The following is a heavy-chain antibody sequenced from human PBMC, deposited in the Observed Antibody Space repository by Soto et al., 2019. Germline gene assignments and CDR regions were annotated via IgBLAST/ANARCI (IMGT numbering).Heavy chain of an antibody. D-gene: IGHD5-18*01. Sequence: PLEPLSRTYSYSGSPFSTSSYHRRWMQHPPGKGLEWIGSIYYSGSTYYNPSLKSRVTISVDTSKNQFSLKLSSVTAADTAVYYCARGYGRNFDYWGQGTLVTVS. CDR2: IYYSGST. V-gene: IGHV4-39*01. CDR3: ARGYGRNFDY. J-gene: IGHJ4*02. CDR1: GSPFSTSSYH.